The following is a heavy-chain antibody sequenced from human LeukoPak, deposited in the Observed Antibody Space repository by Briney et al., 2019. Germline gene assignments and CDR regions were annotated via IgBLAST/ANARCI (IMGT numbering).Heavy chain of an antibody. V-gene: IGHV4-34*01. CDR2: INHSGST. CDR3: ARGPRSGYARQ. D-gene: IGHD5-12*01. Sequence: SETLSLTCAVYGGSFSGYYWSWIRQPPGMGLEWIGEINHSGSTNYNPSLKSRVTISVDTSKNQFSLKLSSVTAADTAVYYCARGPRSGYARQWGQGTLVTVSS. CDR1: GGSFSGYY. J-gene: IGHJ4*02.